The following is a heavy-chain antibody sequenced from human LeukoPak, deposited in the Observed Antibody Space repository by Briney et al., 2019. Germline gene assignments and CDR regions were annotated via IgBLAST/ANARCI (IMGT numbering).Heavy chain of an antibody. CDR1: GGTFSSYA. V-gene: IGHV1-69*13. Sequence: SVKVSCKASGGTFSSYAISWVRQAPGQGLEWMGGIIPIFGTANYAQKFQGRVTITADESTCTAYMELSSLRSEDTAVYYCARGGGQLLQLNWFGPWGQGTLVTVSS. D-gene: IGHD2-2*01. J-gene: IGHJ5*02. CDR2: IIPIFGTA. CDR3: ARGGGQLLQLNWFGP.